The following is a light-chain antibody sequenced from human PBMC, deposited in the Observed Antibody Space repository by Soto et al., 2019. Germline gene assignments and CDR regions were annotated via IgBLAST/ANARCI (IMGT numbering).Light chain of an antibody. CDR3: CLSFSDGREV. CDR2: ETN. V-gene: IGLV7-46*01. CDR1: PGAVTNSHF. Sequence: QAVVTQEPSLTVSPGGTGTLTCGSSPGAVTNSHFPYWFQQKYGQAPRTLIYETNNRHSTAPARFSGSLLGGKAALTLSGAQPEDEAEYFCCLSFSDGREVFGGGTKLTVL. J-gene: IGLJ2*01.